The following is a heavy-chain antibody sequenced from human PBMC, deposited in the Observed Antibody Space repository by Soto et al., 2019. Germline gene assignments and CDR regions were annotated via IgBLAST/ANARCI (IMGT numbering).Heavy chain of an antibody. D-gene: IGHD1-26*01. CDR1: GFTFSSYA. CDR3: VPELLNLVGATGLFHY. Sequence: GGSLRLSCSASGFTFSSYAMHWVRQAPGKGLEYVSAISSNGGSTYYADSVKGRFTISRDNSKNTLYLQMSSLRAEDTAVYYCVPELLNLVGATGLFHYWGQGTLVTVSS. V-gene: IGHV3-64D*08. CDR2: ISSNGGST. J-gene: IGHJ4*02.